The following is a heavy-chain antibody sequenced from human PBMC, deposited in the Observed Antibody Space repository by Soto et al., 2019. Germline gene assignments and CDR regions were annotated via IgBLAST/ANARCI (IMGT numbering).Heavy chain of an antibody. J-gene: IGHJ4*02. CDR1: GFTFSTYA. D-gene: IGHD2-2*01. CDR3: AKVNLAIPGHYDH. CDR2: ISGSGMST. Sequence: EVQVLESGGDLVQPGGSLRLSCAASGFTFSTYAMSWVRQAPGKGLEWVSGISGSGMSTFYADSVKGRFTISRDNSQKTLHLQMNSLRAEDTAVYYCAKVNLAIPGHYDHWGQGTLVTVSS. V-gene: IGHV3-23*01.